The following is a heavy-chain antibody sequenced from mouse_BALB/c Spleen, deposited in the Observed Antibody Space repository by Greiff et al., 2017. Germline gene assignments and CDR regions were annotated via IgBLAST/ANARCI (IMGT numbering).Heavy chain of an antibody. Sequence: VKLMESGPGLVAPSQSLSITCTVSGFSLTSYGVHWVRQPPGKGLEWLGVIWAGGSTNYNSALMSRLSISKDNSKSQVFLKMNSLQTDDTAMYYCARDSISYGYGFAYWGQGTLVTVSA. CDR2: IWAGGST. D-gene: IGHD2-2*01. CDR1: GFSLTSYG. CDR3: ARDSISYGYGFAY. J-gene: IGHJ3*01. V-gene: IGHV2-9*02.